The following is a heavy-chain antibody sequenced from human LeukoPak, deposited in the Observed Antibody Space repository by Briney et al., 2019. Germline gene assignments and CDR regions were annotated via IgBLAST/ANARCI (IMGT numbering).Heavy chain of an antibody. CDR3: ARGPTVENTGMDV. J-gene: IGHJ6*02. CDR1: GYRFTNYG. D-gene: IGHD4-23*01. Sequence: ASVKVSCKPSGYRFTNYGLTWVRQAPGQGLEWMGWMNPNSGNTGYAQKFQGRVTMTRNTSISTAYMELSSLRSEDTAVYYCARGPTVENTGMDVWGQGTTVTVSS. CDR2: MNPNSGNT. V-gene: IGHV1-8*02.